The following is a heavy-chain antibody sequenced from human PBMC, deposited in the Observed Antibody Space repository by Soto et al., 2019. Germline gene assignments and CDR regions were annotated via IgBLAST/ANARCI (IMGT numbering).Heavy chain of an antibody. J-gene: IGHJ5*02. Sequence: GGSLRLSCAASGFTFSSYAMSWVRQAPGKGLEWVSTIRDSGGSTYYADSVKGRFTISRDISKNTLYLQVNSLRAEDTAVYYCAIDSCSGGSCYSNWFDPWGQGTLVTVSS. CDR2: IRDSGGST. V-gene: IGHV3-23*01. CDR3: AIDSCSGGSCYSNWFDP. D-gene: IGHD2-15*01. CDR1: GFTFSSYA.